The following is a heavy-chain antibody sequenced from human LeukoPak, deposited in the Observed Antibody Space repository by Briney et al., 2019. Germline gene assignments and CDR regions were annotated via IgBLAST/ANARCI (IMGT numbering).Heavy chain of an antibody. D-gene: IGHD3-10*01. CDR3: ARSGRITMVRGVIPFDY. V-gene: IGHV4-59*01. CDR1: GGSISSYY. CDR2: IYYSGST. J-gene: IGHJ4*02. Sequence: PSETLSLTCTVSGGSISSYYWSWIRQPPGKGLEWIGYIYYSGSTNYNPSLKSRVTISVDTSKNQFSLKLSSVTAADTAVYYCARSGRITMVRGVIPFDYWGQGTLVTVSS.